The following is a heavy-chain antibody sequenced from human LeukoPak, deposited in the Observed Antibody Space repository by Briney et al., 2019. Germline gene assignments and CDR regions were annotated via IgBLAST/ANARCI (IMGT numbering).Heavy chain of an antibody. J-gene: IGHJ5*02. CDR2: IYYSGST. CDR3: ARAGIYGSGSYSPNWFDP. CDR1: GGSISSGDYY. V-gene: IGHV4-30-4*08. D-gene: IGHD3-10*01. Sequence: PSRTLSLTCTVSGGSISSGDYYWSWIRQPPGEGLEWIGYIYYSGSTYYNPSLTSRVTISVDTSKNQFSLKLSSVTAADTAVYYCARAGIYGSGSYSPNWFDPWGQGTLVTVSS.